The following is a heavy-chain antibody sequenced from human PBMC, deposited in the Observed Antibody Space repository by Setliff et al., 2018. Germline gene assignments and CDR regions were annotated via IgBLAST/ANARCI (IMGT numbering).Heavy chain of an antibody. D-gene: IGHD3-22*01. V-gene: IGHV4-59*08. CDR1: GAAISTYH. Sequence: SETLSLTCAVSGAAISTYHWSWLRQPPGTGLEWIGYVSYGGSTKYNPSLESRVTISLDAPKNQFSLKLTSVTAADTAVYYCARTGTTYYYSCMDVWGKGTTVTVSS. CDR3: ARTGTTYYYSCMDV. J-gene: IGHJ6*03. CDR2: VSYGGST.